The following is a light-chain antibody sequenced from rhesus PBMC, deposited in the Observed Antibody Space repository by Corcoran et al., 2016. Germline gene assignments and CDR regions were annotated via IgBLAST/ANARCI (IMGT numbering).Light chain of an antibody. V-gene: IGKV3-24*04. CDR2: GAT. Sequence: EIVVTQSPATLSLSPGERATLSCRASQSGDSYLAWYQQKPGQAPRLLSYGATSRATGIPDRFSGRGFGTDFPLPISSLEPEVVGVYYCQQSSDFWTFGLGTKVEIK. CDR1: QSGDSY. J-gene: IGKJ1*01. CDR3: QQSSDFWT.